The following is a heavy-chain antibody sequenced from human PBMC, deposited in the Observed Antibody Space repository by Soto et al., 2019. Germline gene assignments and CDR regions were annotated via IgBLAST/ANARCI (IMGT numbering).Heavy chain of an antibody. V-gene: IGHV3-30-3*01. CDR1: GFTFSSYA. Sequence: QVQLVESGGGVVQPGRSLRLSCAASGFTFSSYAMHWVRQAPGKGLEWVAVISYDGSNKYYADSVKGRFTISRDNYKNTLYLQMNSLRAEDTAVYYCVGGYYNGGHFDYWGQGTLVTVSS. J-gene: IGHJ4*02. CDR2: ISYDGSNK. D-gene: IGHD3-10*01. CDR3: VGGYYNGGHFDY.